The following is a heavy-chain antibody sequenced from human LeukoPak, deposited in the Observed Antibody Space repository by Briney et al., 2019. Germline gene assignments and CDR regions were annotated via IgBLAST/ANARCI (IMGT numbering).Heavy chain of an antibody. J-gene: IGHJ4*02. CDR2: IYPGDSDT. CDR1: GYSFTDYW. Sequence: GESLKISCRGSGYSFTDYWIGWVRQMPGKSVGWVWIIYPGDSDTTYIPSFQGQVTISADKSISTAYLQWSSLKASDTAMYYCARRDGYSSSPPLDYWGQGTLVTVSS. CDR3: ARRDGYSSSPPLDY. D-gene: IGHD6-6*01. V-gene: IGHV5-51*01.